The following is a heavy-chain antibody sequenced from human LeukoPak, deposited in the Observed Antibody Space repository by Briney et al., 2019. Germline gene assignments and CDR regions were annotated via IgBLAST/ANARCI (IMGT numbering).Heavy chain of an antibody. CDR2: ISSSSSYI. V-gene: IGHV3-21*01. CDR3: ARLPTRLREGYYSYYGLDV. D-gene: IGHD3-16*01. CDR1: GFTFRNYN. Sequence: GGSLRLSCAASGFTFRNYNMNWVRQAPGQGLEWVSSISSSSSYIHYADSVKGRFSISRDNANNSLYLQMNTLRAEDTAVYYCARLPTRLREGYYSYYGLDVWGQGTTVTVSS. J-gene: IGHJ6*02.